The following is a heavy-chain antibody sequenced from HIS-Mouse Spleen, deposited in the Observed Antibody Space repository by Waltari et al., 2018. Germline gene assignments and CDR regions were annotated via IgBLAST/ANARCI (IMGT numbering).Heavy chain of an antibody. Sequence: QLQLQESGPGLVKPSETLSLTCTVSGGSISSRSYYWGWSRQPPGKGLEWIGSIYYSGSTYYNPSLKSRVTISVDTSKNQFSLKLSSVTAADTAVYYCARKAGLQPDYWGQGTLVTVSS. CDR3: ARKAGLQPDY. V-gene: IGHV4-39*07. J-gene: IGHJ4*02. CDR1: GGSISSRSYY. CDR2: IYYSGST. D-gene: IGHD4-4*01.